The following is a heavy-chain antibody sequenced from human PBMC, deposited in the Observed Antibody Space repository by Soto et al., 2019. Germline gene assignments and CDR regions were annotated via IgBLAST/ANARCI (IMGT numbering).Heavy chain of an antibody. Sequence: QVQLVESGGGVVQPGRSLRLSCAASGFTFSSYGMHWVRQAPGKGLGWVAVISYDGSNKYYADSVKGRFTISRDNSKNTLYLQMNSLRAEDTAVYYCAKDQMHYGDYGSFDYWGQGTLVTVSS. CDR3: AKDQMHYGDYGSFDY. CDR2: ISYDGSNK. J-gene: IGHJ4*02. D-gene: IGHD4-17*01. V-gene: IGHV3-30*18. CDR1: GFTFSSYG.